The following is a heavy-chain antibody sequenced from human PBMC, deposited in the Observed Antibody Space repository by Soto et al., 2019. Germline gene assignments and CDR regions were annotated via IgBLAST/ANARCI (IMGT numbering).Heavy chain of an antibody. CDR3: SGVVGGYYYGMDV. V-gene: IGHV4-4*02. D-gene: IGHD2-2*01. J-gene: IGHJ6*02. CDR1: GGSISSSNW. CDR2: IYHSGST. Sequence: QVQLQESGPGLVKPSGTLSLTCAVSGGSISSSNWWSWVRQPPGKGLEWIGEIYHSGSTNYNPSLHSRVTLSVDKSQNQFSLKLSSVTAGGTAVYFGSGVVGGYYYGMDVWGQGTTVTVSS.